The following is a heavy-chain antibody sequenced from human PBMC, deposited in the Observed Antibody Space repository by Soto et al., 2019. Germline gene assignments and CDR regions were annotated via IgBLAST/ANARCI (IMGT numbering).Heavy chain of an antibody. Sequence: RRLSCAASGFTFSSYAMSWVRQAPGKGLEWVSAISGSGGSTYYADSVKGRFTISRDNSKNTLYLQMNSLRAEDTAVYYCAKVLVGATRKFDYWGQGTLVTVSS. CDR2: ISGSGGST. CDR3: AKVLVGATRKFDY. CDR1: GFTFSSYA. D-gene: IGHD1-26*01. V-gene: IGHV3-23*01. J-gene: IGHJ4*02.